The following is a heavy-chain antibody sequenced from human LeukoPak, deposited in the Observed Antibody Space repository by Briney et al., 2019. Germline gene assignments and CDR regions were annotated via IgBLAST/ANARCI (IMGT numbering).Heavy chain of an antibody. CDR3: ARDYYDSSGYLPFDC. CDR1: GYTFTNYG. J-gene: IGHJ4*02. Sequence: HVASVKVSCKASGYTFTNYGFSWVRQAPGQGLEWMGWISANTVNTNYAQNFQGRVTVTTDTSTSTTYMELRSLRSDDTAVYYCARDYYDSSGYLPFDCWGQGTLVTVSS. D-gene: IGHD3-22*01. CDR2: ISANTVNT. V-gene: IGHV1-18*01.